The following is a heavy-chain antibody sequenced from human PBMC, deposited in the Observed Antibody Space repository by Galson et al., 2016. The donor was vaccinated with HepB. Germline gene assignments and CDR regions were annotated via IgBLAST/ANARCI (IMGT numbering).Heavy chain of an antibody. D-gene: IGHD2-2*02. CDR1: GYTFTGYY. V-gene: IGHV1-2*04. Sequence: SVKVSCKASGYTFTGYYMHWVRQTPGQGLEWMGWINPNSGGTNYAQKFQGWVTMTRDTSISTAYMEVSRLRSDDTAEYYCARGGLGYCSSTSCYTAFDYWGQGTLVTVSS. J-gene: IGHJ4*02. CDR3: ARGGLGYCSSTSCYTAFDY. CDR2: INPNSGGT.